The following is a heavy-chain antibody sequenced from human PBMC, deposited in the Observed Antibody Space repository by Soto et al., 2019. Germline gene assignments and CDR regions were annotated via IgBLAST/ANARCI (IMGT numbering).Heavy chain of an antibody. CDR3: ARDKQWLVYGLFDY. CDR2: ISSSGSTI. CDR1: GFTFSSYE. Sequence: PGGSLRLSCAASGFTFSSYEMNWVRQAPGKGLEWVSYISSSGSTIYYADSVKGRFTISRDNAKNSLYLQMNSLRAEDTAVYYCARDKQWLVYGLFDYWGQGXLVTVSS. D-gene: IGHD6-19*01. J-gene: IGHJ4*02. V-gene: IGHV3-48*03.